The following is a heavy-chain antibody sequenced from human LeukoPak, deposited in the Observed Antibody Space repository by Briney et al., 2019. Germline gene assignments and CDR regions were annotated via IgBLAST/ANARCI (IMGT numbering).Heavy chain of an antibody. CDR2: IYTSGST. D-gene: IGHD3-10*01. J-gene: IGHJ4*02. CDR1: GGSISSYY. V-gene: IGHV4-4*07. Sequence: SETLSLTCTVSGGSISSYYWSWIRQPAGKGLEWIGRIYTSGSTNYNPSLKSRVTISVDTSKNQFSLKLSSVTAADTAVYYCARDVRPVYYYGSGSTFDYWGQGTLVTVSS. CDR3: ARDVRPVYYYGSGSTFDY.